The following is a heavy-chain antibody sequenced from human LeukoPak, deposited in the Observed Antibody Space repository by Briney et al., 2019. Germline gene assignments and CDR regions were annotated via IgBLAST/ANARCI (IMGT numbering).Heavy chain of an antibody. V-gene: IGHV1-2*06. CDR3: ARDYCSSTSCLFDY. J-gene: IGHJ4*02. CDR2: INPNSGDT. CDR1: GYTFTGYH. Sequence: ASVKVSCKTSGYTFTGYHMHWVRQAPGQGLEWMGRINPNSGDTNYAQKFQGRVTMTRDTPISTAYMELSRLTSDDTAMYYCARDYCSSTSCLFDYWGQGTLLTVSS. D-gene: IGHD2-2*01.